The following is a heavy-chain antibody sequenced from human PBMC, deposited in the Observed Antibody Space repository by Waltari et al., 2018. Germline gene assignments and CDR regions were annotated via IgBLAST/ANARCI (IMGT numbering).Heavy chain of an antibody. V-gene: IGHV3-23*01. CDR2: IRGSGGST. CDR1: GFTFSSYA. J-gene: IGHJ3*02. Sequence: EVQLLESGGGLVQPGGSLRLSCAASGFTFSSYAMSWVRQAPGKGLGGVSAIRGSGGSTYYADSVKGRFTISRDNSKNTLYLQMNSLRAEDTAVYYCAKLTPPGSDAFDIWGQGTMVTVSS. CDR3: AKLTPPGSDAFDI. D-gene: IGHD1-26*01.